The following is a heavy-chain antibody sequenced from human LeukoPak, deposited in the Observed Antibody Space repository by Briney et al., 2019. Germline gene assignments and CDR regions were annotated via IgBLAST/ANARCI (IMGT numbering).Heavy chain of an antibody. CDR3: ARVGGDYGAYYFDY. Sequence: VASVKVSCKASGGTFSSYANSWVRQAPGQGLEWMGGIIPIFGTANYAQKFQGRVTITTDESTSTAYMELSSLRSEDAAVYYCARVGGDYGAYYFDYWGQGTLVTVSS. CDR2: IIPIFGTA. CDR1: GGTFSSYA. V-gene: IGHV1-69*05. D-gene: IGHD2-21*01. J-gene: IGHJ4*02.